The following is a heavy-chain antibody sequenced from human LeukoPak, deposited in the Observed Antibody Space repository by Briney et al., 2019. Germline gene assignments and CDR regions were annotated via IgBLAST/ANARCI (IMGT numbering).Heavy chain of an antibody. J-gene: IGHJ4*02. D-gene: IGHD1-26*01. CDR1: GGSISNYY. CDR3: ARRTYSASYWKHFDY. V-gene: IGHV4-39*01. Sequence: SETLSLTCTVSGGSISNYYWTWIRQAPGKGLEWIGSIYYSENTYYNSSLKSRVTISVDTSKNQFSLKLNSVTAADTAVYFCARRTYSASYWKHFDYWGQGTLVTVSS. CDR2: IYYSENT.